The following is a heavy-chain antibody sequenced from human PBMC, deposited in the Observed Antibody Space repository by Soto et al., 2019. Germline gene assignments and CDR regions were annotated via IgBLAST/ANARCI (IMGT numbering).Heavy chain of an antibody. CDR2: TGGSGSHT. CDR3: ARLVSAAANDY. Sequence: GGSLRLSCAASGFTFSSFAMNWVRQAPGKGLEWVSGTGGSGSHTYYADSVKGRFTISRDNSKNTLFLHMNTLRADDTAVYYCARLVSAAANDYWGQGTLVTVSS. CDR1: GFTFSSFA. V-gene: IGHV3-23*01. D-gene: IGHD1-26*01. J-gene: IGHJ4*02.